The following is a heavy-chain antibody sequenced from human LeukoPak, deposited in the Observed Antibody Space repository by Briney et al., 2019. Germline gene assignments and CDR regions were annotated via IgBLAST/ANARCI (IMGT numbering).Heavy chain of an antibody. CDR2: ISGSGGST. CDR3: AKVRQLARLDY. Sequence: GGSLRLSCAASGFAFSTYAMTWVRQAPGKGLEWVSAISGSGGSTYYADSVKGRFTISRDNSKNTLYLQMNSLRAEDTAVYYRAKVRQLARLDYWGQGTLVTVSS. J-gene: IGHJ4*02. D-gene: IGHD2-2*01. V-gene: IGHV3-23*01. CDR1: GFAFSTYA.